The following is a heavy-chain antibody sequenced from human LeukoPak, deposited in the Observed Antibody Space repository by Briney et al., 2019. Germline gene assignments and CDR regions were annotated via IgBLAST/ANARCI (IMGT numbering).Heavy chain of an antibody. V-gene: IGHV1-8*03. J-gene: IGHJ4*02. Sequence: ASVKVSCKASGYTFTSYDINWVRQATGQGLEWMGWMNPNSGNTGYAQKFQGRVTITRNTSISTAYMELSSLRSEDTAVYYCARQAPGISSKEIDYWGQGTLVTVSS. CDR3: ARQAPGISSKEIDY. CDR1: GYTFTSYD. D-gene: IGHD1-14*01. CDR2: MNPNSGNT.